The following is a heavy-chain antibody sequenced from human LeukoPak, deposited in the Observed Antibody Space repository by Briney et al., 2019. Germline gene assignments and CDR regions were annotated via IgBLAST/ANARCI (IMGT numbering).Heavy chain of an antibody. Sequence: SETLSLTCTVSGGSISSGSYYWSWIRQHPGKGLEWIGYIYYSGSTYYNPSLKSRVTISVDTSKNQFSLKLSSVTAADTAVYYCARDSSGYCSSTSCYGVNIGFDYWGQGTLVTVSS. CDR3: ARDSSGYCSSTSCYGVNIGFDY. CDR1: GGSISSGSYY. J-gene: IGHJ4*02. D-gene: IGHD2-2*03. CDR2: IYYSGST. V-gene: IGHV4-31*03.